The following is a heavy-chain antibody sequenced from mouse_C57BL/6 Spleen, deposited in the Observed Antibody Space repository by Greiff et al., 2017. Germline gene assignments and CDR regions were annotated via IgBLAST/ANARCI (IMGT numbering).Heavy chain of an antibody. CDR1: GFTFTDYY. V-gene: IGHV7-3*01. J-gene: IGHJ2*01. Sequence: EVKVEESGGGLVQPGGSLSLSCAASGFTFTDYYMSWVRQPPGKALEWLGFIRNKANGYTTEYSASVKGRFTISRDNSQSILYLQMNALRAEDSATYYCARYRCNYFYFDYWGQGTTLTVSS. D-gene: IGHD2-1*01. CDR2: IRNKANGYTT. CDR3: ARYRCNYFYFDY.